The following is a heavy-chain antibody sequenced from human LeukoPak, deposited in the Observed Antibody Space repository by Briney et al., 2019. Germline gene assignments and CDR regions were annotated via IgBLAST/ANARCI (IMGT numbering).Heavy chain of an antibody. D-gene: IGHD6-19*01. CDR2: INSDGSAT. CDR1: GFTFSSYW. CDR3: ARGGSSGWYLFDY. Sequence: GGSLRLSCAASGFTFSSYWMHWVRQAPGKGLVWVSRINSDGSATTYADSVKGRFTISRDNAKNTLYLQMNSLRAEDTAVYYCARGGSSGWYLFDYWGQGTLVTVSS. J-gene: IGHJ4*02. V-gene: IGHV3-74*01.